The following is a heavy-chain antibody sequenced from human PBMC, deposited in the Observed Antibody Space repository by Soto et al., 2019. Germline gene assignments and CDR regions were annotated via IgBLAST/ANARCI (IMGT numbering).Heavy chain of an antibody. CDR2: ISGSGSHS. J-gene: IGHJ4*01. CDR3: AKGTSSEFLLSFDD. D-gene: IGHD3-10*01. CDR1: GFPSSTYGFSTYA. Sequence: EVQLLQSGGGLVQPGGSLRLSCMASGFPSSTYGFSTYAMTWVRQPPGKGLEWVSVISGSGSHSYYADSVKGRFTISRDNSRNTLFLQMDSVRADDSAVYCCAKGTSSEFLLSFDDWGHRTLVTVSS. V-gene: IGHV3-23*01.